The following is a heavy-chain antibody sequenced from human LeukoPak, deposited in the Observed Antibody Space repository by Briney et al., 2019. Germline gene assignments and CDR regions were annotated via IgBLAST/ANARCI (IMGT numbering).Heavy chain of an antibody. V-gene: IGHV4-34*01. CDR1: GGSFCGYY. CDR2: INHSGST. Sequence: SETLSLTCAVYGGSFCGYYWSWIRQPPGKGLEWIGEINHSGSTNYNPSLKSRVTISVDTSKNQFSLKLSSVTAADTAVYYCARGPLDVLIWFGAPYGMDVWGQGTTVTVSS. J-gene: IGHJ6*02. D-gene: IGHD3-10*01. CDR3: ARGPLDVLIWFGAPYGMDV.